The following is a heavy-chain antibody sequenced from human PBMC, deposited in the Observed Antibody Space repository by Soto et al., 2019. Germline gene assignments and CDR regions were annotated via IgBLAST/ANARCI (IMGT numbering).Heavy chain of an antibody. CDR2: ISGSGGST. Sequence: GGSLRLSCAASGCTFSSYAMSWVRQAPGKGLEWVSAISGSGGSTYYADSVKGRFTTSRDNSKNTLYLQMNSLRAEDTAVYYCAKDRGYSYGYGAFDIWGQGTMVTVSS. CDR3: AKDRGYSYGYGAFDI. D-gene: IGHD5-18*01. CDR1: GCTFSSYA. J-gene: IGHJ3*02. V-gene: IGHV3-23*01.